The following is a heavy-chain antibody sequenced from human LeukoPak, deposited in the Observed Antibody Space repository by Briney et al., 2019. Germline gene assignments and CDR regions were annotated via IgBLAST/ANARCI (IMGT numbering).Heavy chain of an antibody. CDR1: GFTFSSYG. V-gene: IGHV3-30*18. CDR2: ISYDGSNK. J-gene: IGHJ4*02. CDR3: AKDLLEYYYGSGSPHDY. D-gene: IGHD3-10*01. Sequence: GGSPRLSCAASGFTFSSYGMHWVRQAPGKGLEWVAVISYDGSNKYYADSVKGRFTISRDNSKNTLYLQMNSLRAEDKAVYYCAKDLLEYYYGSGSPHDYWGQGTLVTVSS.